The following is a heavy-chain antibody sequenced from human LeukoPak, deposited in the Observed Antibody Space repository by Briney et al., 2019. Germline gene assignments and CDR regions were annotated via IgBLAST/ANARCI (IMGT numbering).Heavy chain of an antibody. D-gene: IGHD6-13*01. CDR1: GYTFTGYY. Sequence: GASVKVSCKASGYTFTGYYMHWVRQAPGQGLEWMGWINPNSGGTNYAQKFQGRVTMTRDTSISTAYMELSRPRSDDTAVYYCARETQQQLVARVGWFDPWGQGTLVTVSS. CDR3: ARETQQQLVARVGWFDP. V-gene: IGHV1-2*02. J-gene: IGHJ5*02. CDR2: INPNSGGT.